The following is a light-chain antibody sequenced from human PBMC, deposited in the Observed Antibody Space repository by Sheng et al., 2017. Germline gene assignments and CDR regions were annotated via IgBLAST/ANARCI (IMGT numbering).Light chain of an antibody. J-gene: IGLJ3*02. Sequence: QSALTQPASVSGSPGQSITISCTGTSSDVGSYNLVSWYQQHPGKAPKLMIYEGSERPSGVSNRFSGSKSGNTASLTISGLQAEDEADYYCSSYTSSITWVFGGGTKLTVL. CDR3: SSYTSSITWV. CDR1: SSDVGSYNL. V-gene: IGLV2-14*02. CDR2: EGS.